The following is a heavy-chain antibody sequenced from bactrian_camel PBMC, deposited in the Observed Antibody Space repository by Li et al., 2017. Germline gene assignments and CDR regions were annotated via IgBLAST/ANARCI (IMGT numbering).Heavy chain of an antibody. CDR3: ATYYVRGCTWYVDFEY. D-gene: IGHD6*01. CDR2: LSHVSIVGA. CDR1: GFTFSSYS. J-gene: IGHJ4*01. V-gene: IGHV3S1*01. Sequence: LVESGGGLAQPGGSLRLSCAASGFTFSSYSMYWVRQAPGKGLEWVSHLSHVSIVGATYTDSVKGRFTISRDNAKNTLYLHLNSLKTEDTAMYYCATYYVRGCTWYVDFEYWGQGTQVTVS.